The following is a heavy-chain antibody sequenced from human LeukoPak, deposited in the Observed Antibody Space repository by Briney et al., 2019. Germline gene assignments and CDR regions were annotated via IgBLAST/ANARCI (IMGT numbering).Heavy chain of an antibody. V-gene: IGHV4-34*01. D-gene: IGHD4-23*01. CDR2: INHRGST. CDR1: GGPFRAYY. Sequence: SETLSLTCAVYGGPFRAYYWSWIRQPPGKGLEWIGEINHRGSTNYNPSLQSRVTISVDTSKNQFSLKLSSVTAADTAVYYCAIGELRWHFDYWGQGPLVTVSS. J-gene: IGHJ4*02. CDR3: AIGELRWHFDY.